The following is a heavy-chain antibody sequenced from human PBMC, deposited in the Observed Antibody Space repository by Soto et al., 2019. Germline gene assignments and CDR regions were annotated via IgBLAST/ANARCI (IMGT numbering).Heavy chain of an antibody. Sequence: GASVKVSCKASGYTFTGYYMHWVGQAPGQGLEWMGWINPNSGGTNYAQKFQGRVTMTRDTSISTAYMELSRLRSDDTAVYYCARGDCSGGSCYSSWFDPWGQGTLVTVSS. CDR1: GYTFTGYY. CDR3: ARGDCSGGSCYSSWFDP. J-gene: IGHJ5*02. V-gene: IGHV1-2*02. CDR2: INPNSGGT. D-gene: IGHD2-15*01.